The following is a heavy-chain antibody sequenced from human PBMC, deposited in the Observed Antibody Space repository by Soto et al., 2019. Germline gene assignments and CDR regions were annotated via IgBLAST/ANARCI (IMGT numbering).Heavy chain of an antibody. CDR1: GGSISSGGYS. Sequence: QLQLQVSGSGLEKPSQTLSLTCAVSGGSISSGGYSWSWIRQPPGKGLEWIGYIYHSGSTYYNPSLKSRVTISVDRSKNQFSLKLSSVTAADTAVYYCARGNVVAIDYWGQGTLVTVSS. V-gene: IGHV4-30-2*01. D-gene: IGHD2-21*01. CDR3: ARGNVVAIDY. J-gene: IGHJ4*02. CDR2: IYHSGST.